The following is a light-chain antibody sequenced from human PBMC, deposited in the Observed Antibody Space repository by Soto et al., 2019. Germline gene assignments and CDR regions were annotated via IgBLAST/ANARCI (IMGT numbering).Light chain of an antibody. CDR1: QSVSRSY. Sequence: EIVWTQPPGTRSLSPGDRATLSCRASQSVSRSYLGWYQQKPGQAPRLLMYGASIRAAGVPDRFSGSGSGTEFTLTISRLEPEDFTVYYCHHYETFGQGTKVDIK. J-gene: IGKJ1*01. CDR3: HHYET. V-gene: IGKV3-20*01. CDR2: GAS.